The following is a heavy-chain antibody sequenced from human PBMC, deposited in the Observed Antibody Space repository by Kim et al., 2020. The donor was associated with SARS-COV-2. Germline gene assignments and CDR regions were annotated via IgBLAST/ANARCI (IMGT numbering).Heavy chain of an antibody. D-gene: IGHD2-8*02. CDR1: TGSLTSGRYY. J-gene: IGHJ6*02. CDR3: AEGFTTSTDINYGMDV. CDR2: IYFGGNT. Sequence: SETLSLTCTVSTGSLTSGRYYWGWLRHPPGKGLQWVGNIYFGGNTYYNPSLQSRVTWSLDRSKKQFSLRLSSVTAADSAVYDCAEGFTTSTDINYGMDVGGQGTAVTVSS. V-gene: IGHV4-39*01.